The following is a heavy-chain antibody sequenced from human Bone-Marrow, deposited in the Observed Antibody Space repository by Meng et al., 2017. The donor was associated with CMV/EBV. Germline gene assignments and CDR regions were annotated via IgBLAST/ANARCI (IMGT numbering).Heavy chain of an antibody. J-gene: IGHJ4*02. CDR1: GGSVSSGSYY. D-gene: IGHD1-26*01. V-gene: IGHV4-61*01. Sequence: SETLSLTCTVSGGSVSSGSYYWSWIRQPPGKGLEWIGYIYYSGSTNYNPSLKSRVTISVDTSKNQFSLKLSSVTAADTAVYYCAREAILGGFDYWGQGTPVTVSS. CDR2: IYYSGST. CDR3: AREAILGGFDY.